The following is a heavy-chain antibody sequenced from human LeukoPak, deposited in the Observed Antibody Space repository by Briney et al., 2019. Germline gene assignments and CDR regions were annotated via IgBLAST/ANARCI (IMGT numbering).Heavy chain of an antibody. V-gene: IGHV4-59*01. Sequence: PSETLSLTCTVSGGSISDYYWSWIRQPPGKGLEWIGYIYYSGSTNYNPSFKSRLTISVHTSKNQFSLKLSSVTAADTAVYYCARVLQQQLFLFDYWGQGTLVTVSS. CDR1: GGSISDYY. CDR3: ARVLQQQLFLFDY. D-gene: IGHD6-13*01. CDR2: IYYSGST. J-gene: IGHJ4*02.